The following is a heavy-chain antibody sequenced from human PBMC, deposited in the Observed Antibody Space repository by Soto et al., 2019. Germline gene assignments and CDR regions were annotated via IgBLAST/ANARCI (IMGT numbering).Heavy chain of an antibody. J-gene: IGHJ5*02. CDR1: GYTFTSYA. D-gene: IGHD2-2*01. V-gene: IGHV1-3*01. CDR3: ARIGPDCSSTSCYVANWFDP. Sequence: GASVKVSCKASGYTFTSYAMHWVRQAPGQRLEWMGWINAGNGNTKYSQKFQGRVTITRDTSAGTAYMELSSLRSEGTAVYYCARIGPDCSSTSCYVANWFDPWGQGTLVTVSS. CDR2: INAGNGNT.